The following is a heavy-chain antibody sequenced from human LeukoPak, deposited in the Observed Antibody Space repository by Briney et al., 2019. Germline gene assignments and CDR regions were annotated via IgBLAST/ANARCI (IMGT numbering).Heavy chain of an antibody. V-gene: IGHV1-8*03. CDR1: GYTFTSYD. Sequence: PQASVKVSCKASGYTFTSYDINWVRQATGQGLEWMGWMNPNSGNTGYAQKFQGRVTITRNTSISTAYMELSSLRSEDTAVYYCARGEDIYYYDSSGYYAFDYWGQGTLVTVSS. CDR3: ARGEDIYYYDSSGYYAFDY. D-gene: IGHD3-22*01. J-gene: IGHJ4*02. CDR2: MNPNSGNT.